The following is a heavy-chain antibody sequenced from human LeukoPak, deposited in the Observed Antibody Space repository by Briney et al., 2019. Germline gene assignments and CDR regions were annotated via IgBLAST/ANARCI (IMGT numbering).Heavy chain of an antibody. CDR2: IISDGSSV. D-gene: IGHD3-22*01. CDR3: ARAVDYYDTSGYYSLDS. J-gene: IGHJ4*02. V-gene: IGHV3-74*01. CDR1: GFTFSDYW. Sequence: GSLRLSCIASGFTFSDYWMHWVRQAPGKGPVWVSRIISDGSSVSYVDSVKGRFTMSRDNAKNSLYLQMNSLRAEDTAVYYCARAVDYYDTSGYYSLDSWGQGTLVTVSS.